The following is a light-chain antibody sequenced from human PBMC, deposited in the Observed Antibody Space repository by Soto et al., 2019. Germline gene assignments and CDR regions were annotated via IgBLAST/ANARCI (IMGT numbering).Light chain of an antibody. CDR2: GSS. V-gene: IGKV3-15*01. CDR1: QSVSSN. CDR3: QQYNNWPPQST. J-gene: IGKJ5*01. Sequence: EIVLTQSPGTLSLSPGERATLSCRASQSVSSNLAWYQQKPGQAPRLLIYGSSTRATGIPARFSGSGSGTEFTLTISSLQSEDFAVYHCQQYNNWPPQSTFGQGTRLEIK.